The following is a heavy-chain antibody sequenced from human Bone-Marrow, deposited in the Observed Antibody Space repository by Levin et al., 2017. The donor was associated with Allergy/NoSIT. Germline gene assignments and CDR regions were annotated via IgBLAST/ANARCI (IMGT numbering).Heavy chain of an antibody. CDR2: ISSGRST. CDR3: ATGPSGFDY. CDR1: GGSIRGGSYS. Sequence: SGTLSLTCNVSGGSIRGGSYSWGWIRQPPEKGLEWIGTISSGRSTYYNPSFNSRLTISLDTSKNLFSLKLDSLTAADTAVYYCATGPSGFDYWGQGTLVTVSS. D-gene: IGHD1-26*01. J-gene: IGHJ4*02. V-gene: IGHV4-39*01.